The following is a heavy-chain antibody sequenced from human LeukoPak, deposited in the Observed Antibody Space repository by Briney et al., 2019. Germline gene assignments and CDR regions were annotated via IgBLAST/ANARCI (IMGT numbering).Heavy chain of an antibody. CDR3: ARGYCSSTSCYAAPYYYYYYMDV. V-gene: IGHV4-59*01. CDR2: IYYSGST. D-gene: IGHD2-2*01. Sequence: SETLSLTCTVSGGSISSYYWSWIRQPPGKGLEWIGYIYYSGSTNYNPSLKSRVTISVDTSKNQFSLKLSSVTAADTAVYYCARGYCSSTSCYAAPYYYYYYMDVWGKGTTVTISS. CDR1: GGSISSYY. J-gene: IGHJ6*03.